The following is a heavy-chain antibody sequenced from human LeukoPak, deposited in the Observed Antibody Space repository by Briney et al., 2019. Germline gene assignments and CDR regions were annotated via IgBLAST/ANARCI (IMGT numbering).Heavy chain of an antibody. J-gene: IGHJ6*02. CDR2: IYHSGST. CDR1: GYSISSGYY. V-gene: IGHV4-38-2*02. D-gene: IGHD1-26*01. Sequence: SETLSLTCTVSGYSISSGYYWGWIRQPPGKGLEWIGSIYHSGSTYYNPSLKSRVTISVDTSKNQFSLKLSSVTAADTAVYYCARGPDPGKVGAAIHYYYGMDVWGQGTTVTVSS. CDR3: ARGPDPGKVGAAIHYYYGMDV.